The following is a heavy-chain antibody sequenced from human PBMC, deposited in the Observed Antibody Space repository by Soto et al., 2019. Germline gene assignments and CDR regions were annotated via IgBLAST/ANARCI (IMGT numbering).Heavy chain of an antibody. Sequence: PGGSLRLSCEASGFTFSSNAMTWVRQAPGKGLELVSAISDSGGSTYYADSVAGRFTISRDNSRHTLYLQMNSLRAEDTAIYYCAKALGRDFSDFDSWGQGTQVTVSS. V-gene: IGHV3-23*01. CDR1: GFTFSSNA. CDR2: ISDSGGST. J-gene: IGHJ4*02. CDR3: AKALGRDFSDFDS. D-gene: IGHD3-10*01.